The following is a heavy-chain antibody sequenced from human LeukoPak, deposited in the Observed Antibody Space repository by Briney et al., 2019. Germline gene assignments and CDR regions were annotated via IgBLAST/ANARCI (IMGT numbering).Heavy chain of an antibody. V-gene: IGHV3-30*02. CDR2: IRYDGSNK. J-gene: IGHJ6*03. D-gene: IGHD2-2*01. CDR1: GFTFSSYG. CDR3: AKDEADIVVVPAASGSYYMDV. Sequence: GGSLRLSCAASGFTFSSYGMHWVRQAPGKGLEWVAFIRYDGSNKYYADSVKGRFTISRDNSKNTLYLQMNSLRAEDTAVYYCAKDEADIVVVPAASGSYYMDVWGKGTTATVSS.